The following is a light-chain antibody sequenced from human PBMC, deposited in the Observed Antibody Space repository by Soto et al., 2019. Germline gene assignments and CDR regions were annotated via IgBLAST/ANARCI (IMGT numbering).Light chain of an antibody. Sequence: ELMSALYANTLYLSACQSTTQTYRASQSTNNYLAWYQQKPGKAPRLLIDGASTRATGIPSRFSGSGSGTEFALTMRCRQSDDFAPYIYEGHSTYAGRFAGGTKVDIK. V-gene: IGKV3-15*01. CDR2: GAS. CDR1: QSTNNY. J-gene: IGKJ4*01. CDR3: EGHSTYAGR.